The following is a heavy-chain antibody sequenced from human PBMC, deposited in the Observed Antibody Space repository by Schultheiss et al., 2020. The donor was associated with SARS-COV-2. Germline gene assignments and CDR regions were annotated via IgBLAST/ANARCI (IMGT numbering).Heavy chain of an antibody. CDR3: ASISTIFGVVRAP. V-gene: IGHV4-61*08. CDR2: IYYSGST. J-gene: IGHJ5*02. D-gene: IGHD3-3*01. CDR1: GGSISSGGYY. Sequence: SETLSLTCTVSGGSISSGGYYWSWIRQHPGKGLEWIGYIYYSGSTNYNPSLKSRVTISVDTSKNQFSLKLSSVTAADTAVYYCASISTIFGVVRAPWGQGTLVTVSS.